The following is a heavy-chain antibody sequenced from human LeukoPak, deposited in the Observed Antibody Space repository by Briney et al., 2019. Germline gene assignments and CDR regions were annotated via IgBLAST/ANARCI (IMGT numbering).Heavy chain of an antibody. CDR2: ISSSTSYI. Sequence: GGSLRLSCAASGFTFSSYSMNRIRQAPGKGLEWVSSISSSTSYIYYADSVKGRFTISKDNAKNSLYLQMNSLRAEDTAVYYCARAGGSTVSHSDYWGQGTLVTVSS. CDR1: GFTFSSYS. D-gene: IGHD4-17*01. CDR3: ARAGGSTVSHSDY. J-gene: IGHJ4*02. V-gene: IGHV3-21*01.